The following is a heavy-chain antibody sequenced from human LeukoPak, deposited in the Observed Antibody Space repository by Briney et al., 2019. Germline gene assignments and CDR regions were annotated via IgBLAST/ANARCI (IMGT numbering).Heavy chain of an antibody. CDR3: ARSPPNYYDFWSGYYEGDYYGMDV. CDR2: IYYSGST. J-gene: IGHJ6*02. D-gene: IGHD3-3*01. Sequence: PSQTLSLTCTVSGGSISSGGYYWSWIRQHPGKGLEWIGYIYYSGSTYYNPSLKSRVTISVDTSKNQFSLKLSSVTAADTAVYYCARSPPNYYDFWSGYYEGDYYGMDVWGQGTTVTVSS. V-gene: IGHV4-31*03. CDR1: GGSISSGGYY.